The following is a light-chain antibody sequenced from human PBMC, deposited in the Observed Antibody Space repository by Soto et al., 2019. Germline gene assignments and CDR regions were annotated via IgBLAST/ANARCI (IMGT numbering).Light chain of an antibody. CDR2: EGS. CDR1: SSDVGSYNL. J-gene: IGLJ2*01. V-gene: IGLV2-14*02. Sequence: QSALTQPASVSGSPGQSITISCTGTSSDVGSYNLVSWYQQHPGKAPKLMIYEGSKRPSGVSNRFSGSKSGTSASLAITGLQAEDEADYYCQSYDSSLSAVFGGGTKLTVL. CDR3: QSYDSSLSAV.